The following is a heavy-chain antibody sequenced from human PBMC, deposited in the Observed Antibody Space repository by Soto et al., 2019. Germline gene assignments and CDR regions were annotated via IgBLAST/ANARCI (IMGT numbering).Heavy chain of an antibody. CDR3: DAVVTATALDY. Sequence: QVQLVESGGGVVQPGRSLRLSCAASGFTFSNYAMHWVRQAPGKGLEWVAVISDDGSNKYYADSVKGRFTISRDKSENTLYLLMNSLRVEDTAVYYCDAVVTATALDYWGQGTLVTVCS. J-gene: IGHJ4*02. CDR1: GFTFSNYA. CDR2: ISDDGSNK. V-gene: IGHV3-30-3*01. D-gene: IGHD2-21*02.